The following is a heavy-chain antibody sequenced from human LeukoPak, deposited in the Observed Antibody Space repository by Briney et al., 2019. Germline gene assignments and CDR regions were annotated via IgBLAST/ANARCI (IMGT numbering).Heavy chain of an antibody. CDR2: IIPIFGTA. J-gene: IGHJ4*02. Sequence: ASVKVSCKASGGTFSSYAISWVRQAPGQGLEWMGGIIPIFGTANYAQKFQGRVTITTDESTSTAYMELSSLRSEDTAVYYCARGSSSYDWNFDYWGQGTLVTVSS. CDR3: ARGSSSYDWNFDY. CDR1: GGTFSSYA. V-gene: IGHV1-69*05. D-gene: IGHD5-12*01.